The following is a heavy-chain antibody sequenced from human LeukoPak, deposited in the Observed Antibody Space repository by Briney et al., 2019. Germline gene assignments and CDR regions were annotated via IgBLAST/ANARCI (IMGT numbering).Heavy chain of an antibody. CDR3: VSGSLQSGYNFDY. CDR1: GFTFSSYG. D-gene: IGHD3-3*01. J-gene: IGHJ4*02. V-gene: IGHV3-74*01. CDR2: IKYDGSAT. Sequence: GGSLRLSCAASGFTFSSYGMHWIRQVPGKGLVWVSHIKYDGSATNYADSVKGRFTISRDNAKNTLYLQMNGLRAEDTAVYYCVSGSLQSGYNFDYWGQGALVTVSS.